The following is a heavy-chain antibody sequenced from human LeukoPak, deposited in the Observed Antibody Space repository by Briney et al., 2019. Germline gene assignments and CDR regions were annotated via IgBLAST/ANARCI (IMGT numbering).Heavy chain of an antibody. CDR3: AKSLDSAYNPFDY. CDR2: INNSGDST. CDR1: GFTFSSYA. D-gene: IGHD3-16*01. Sequence: PGGSLRLSCAASGFTFSSYAMSWVRQAPGKGLEWVSGINNSGDSTYYADSVKGRFTFSRDNSKNTLYLQMNSLRADDTAVYFCAKSLDSAYNPFDYWGQGTLVTVSS. V-gene: IGHV3-23*01. J-gene: IGHJ4*02.